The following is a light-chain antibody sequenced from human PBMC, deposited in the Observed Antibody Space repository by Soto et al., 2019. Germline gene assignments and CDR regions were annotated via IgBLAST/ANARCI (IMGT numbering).Light chain of an antibody. J-gene: IGKJ2*01. V-gene: IGKV3-15*01. CDR2: SAS. Sequence: EIGMTQSPATLSVSPGERATLSCRASQSVSSNLAWYQQKPGQAPRLLMFSASTRATGIPARFSGSGSETEFTLTISSLQSEGFAVYYCQQFNNWPLYTFGQGTKLEIK. CDR1: QSVSSN. CDR3: QQFNNWPLYT.